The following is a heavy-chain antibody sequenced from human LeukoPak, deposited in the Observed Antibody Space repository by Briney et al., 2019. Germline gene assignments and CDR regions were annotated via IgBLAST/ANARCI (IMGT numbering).Heavy chain of an antibody. V-gene: IGHV4-34*01. J-gene: IGHJ4*02. CDR3: ARHVRIVGATTFDY. CDR1: GFTFSSYA. Sequence: PGGSLRPSCAASGFTFSSYAMSWIRQPPGKGLEWIGEINHSGSTNYNPSLKSRVTISVDTSKNQFSLKLSSVTAADTAVYYCARHVRIVGATTFDYWGQGTLVTVSS. D-gene: IGHD1-26*01. CDR2: INHSGST.